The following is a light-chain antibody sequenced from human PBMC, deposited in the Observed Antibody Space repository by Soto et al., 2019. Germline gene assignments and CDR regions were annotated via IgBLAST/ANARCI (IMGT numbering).Light chain of an antibody. Sequence: DIPMTQSPSTLSASVGDRVTITCRASQSISSWLAWYQQKPGKAPKLLIYDAFSLESGVPSRFSGSGSGTECAPTNSRLQTGDFSPYYCQQYNSYSRTFGQGTKVEIK. V-gene: IGKV1-5*01. CDR3: QQYNSYSRT. CDR2: DAF. CDR1: QSISSW. J-gene: IGKJ1*01.